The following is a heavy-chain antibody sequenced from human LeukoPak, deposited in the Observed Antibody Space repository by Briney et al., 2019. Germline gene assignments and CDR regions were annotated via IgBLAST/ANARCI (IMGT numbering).Heavy chain of an antibody. J-gene: IGHJ6*03. D-gene: IGHD3-10*01. CDR1: GGTFSSYA. V-gene: IGHV1-69*05. Sequence: ASVKVSCKASGGTFSSYAISWVRQAPGQGLEWMGVIIPIFGTANYAQKFQGRVTITTDESTSTAYMELSSLRSEDTAVYYCARTTMVRGVTSYYMDVWGKGTTVTVSS. CDR3: ARTTMVRGVTSYYMDV. CDR2: IIPIFGTA.